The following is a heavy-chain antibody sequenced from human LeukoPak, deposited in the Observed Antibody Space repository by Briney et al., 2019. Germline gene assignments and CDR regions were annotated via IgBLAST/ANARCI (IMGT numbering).Heavy chain of an antibody. CDR2: MNPNSGYT. V-gene: IGHV1-8*01. Sequence: ASVKVSCKASGYTFTSYDINWVRQATGQGLEWMGWMNPNSGYTGYAQKFQGRVTMTRNTSISTAYMELSSLRSEDTAVYYCARGKRLLWFGELLSWDYWGQGTLVTVSS. CDR3: ARGKRLLWFGELLSWDY. CDR1: GYTFTSYD. D-gene: IGHD3-10*01. J-gene: IGHJ4*02.